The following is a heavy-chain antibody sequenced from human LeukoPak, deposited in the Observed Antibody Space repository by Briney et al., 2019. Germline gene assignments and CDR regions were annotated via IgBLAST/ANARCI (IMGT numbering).Heavy chain of an antibody. Sequence: GSSVKVSCKASGGTFSSYAISWVRQAPGQGLEWMGRINPNSGGTNYAQKFQGRVTMTRDTSISTAYMELSRLRSDDTAVYYCARGVPYSGSFQMDVWGKGTTVTVSS. CDR2: INPNSGGT. CDR1: GGTFSSYA. J-gene: IGHJ6*04. V-gene: IGHV1-2*06. CDR3: ARGVPYSGSFQMDV. D-gene: IGHD1-26*01.